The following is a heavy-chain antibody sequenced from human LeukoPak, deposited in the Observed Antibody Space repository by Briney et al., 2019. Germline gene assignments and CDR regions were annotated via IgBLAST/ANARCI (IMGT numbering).Heavy chain of an antibody. CDR1: DGSISSYY. V-gene: IGHV4-59*08. CDR3: ASTGRGSSWPYYFDY. J-gene: IGHJ4*02. D-gene: IGHD6-13*01. Sequence: SETLSLTCTVSDGSISSYYWSWIRPPPGKGLEWIGYIYYSGSTNYNPSLKSRVTISVDTSKNQFSLKLSSVTAADTAVYYCASTGRGSSWPYYFDYWGQGTLVTVSS. CDR2: IYYSGST.